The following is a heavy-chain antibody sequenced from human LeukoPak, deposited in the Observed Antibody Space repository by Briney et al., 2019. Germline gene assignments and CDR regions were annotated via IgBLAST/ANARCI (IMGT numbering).Heavy chain of an antibody. D-gene: IGHD1-26*01. CDR2: ISPYDGDT. CDR1: DYIFPDYR. J-gene: IGHJ5*02. V-gene: IGHV1-18*01. Sequence: ASAKVSCKAADYIFPDYRITWVRQAPGQGLEWMGWISPYDGDTNSAQKFQGRVTMTTDTSTNTAYMELRGLTSDDTAVYYCARVVRLGATRFDPWGQGTLVTVSS. CDR3: ARVVRLGATRFDP.